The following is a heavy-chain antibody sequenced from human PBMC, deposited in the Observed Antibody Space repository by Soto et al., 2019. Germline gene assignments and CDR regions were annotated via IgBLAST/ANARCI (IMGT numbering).Heavy chain of an antibody. CDR1: GGSFSGYY. CDR2: INHSGST. D-gene: IGHD3-16*01. J-gene: IGHJ5*02. V-gene: IGHV4-34*01. CDR3: ARGRLRGFNWFDP. Sequence: SETLSLTCAVYGGSFSGYYWSWIRQPPGKGLEWIGEINHSGSTNYNPSLKSRVTISVDTSKNQFSLKLSSVTAADTAVYYCARGRLRGFNWFDPWGQGTLVTVSS.